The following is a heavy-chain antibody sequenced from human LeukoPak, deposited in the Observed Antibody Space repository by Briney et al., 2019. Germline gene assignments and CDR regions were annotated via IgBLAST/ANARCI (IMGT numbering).Heavy chain of an antibody. CDR1: GFTFDDYA. CDR3: AREGVITEALDS. D-gene: IGHD3-22*01. CDR2: ISWNSGSI. V-gene: IGHV3-9*01. J-gene: IGHJ3*02. Sequence: GGSLRLSCAASGFTFDDYAMHWVRQAPGKGLEWVSGISWNSGSIGYADSVKGRFTISRDNAKNSLYLQMNSLRAEDTAGYYCAREGVITEALDSWGQGTMVTVSS.